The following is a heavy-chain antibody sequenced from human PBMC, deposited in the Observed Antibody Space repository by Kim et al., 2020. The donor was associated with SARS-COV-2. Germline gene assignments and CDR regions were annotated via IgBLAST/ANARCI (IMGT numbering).Heavy chain of an antibody. CDR2: ISYDGSNK. D-gene: IGHD6-19*01. CDR3: ARDATLIAVAGPYY. CDR1: GFTFSSYA. Sequence: GGSLRLSCAASGFTFSSYAMHWVRQAPGKGLEWVAVISYDGSNKYYADSVKGRFTISRDNSKNTLYLQMNSLRAEDTAVYYCARDATLIAVAGPYYWGQGTLVTVSS. V-gene: IGHV3-30-3*01. J-gene: IGHJ4*02.